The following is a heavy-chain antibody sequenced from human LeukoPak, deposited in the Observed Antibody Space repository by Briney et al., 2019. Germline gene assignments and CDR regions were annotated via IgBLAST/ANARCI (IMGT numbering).Heavy chain of an antibody. CDR1: GFSFSGHW. Sequence: GGSLRLSCAASGFSFSGHWMHWARQLPGKGLEWVSGISGSGGSTYYADSVKGRFTIFRDNSKNTLYLQMNSLRAEDTAVYHCANGWSPDYWGRGTLVTVSS. V-gene: IGHV3-23*01. CDR2: ISGSGGST. J-gene: IGHJ4*02. CDR3: ANGWSPDY. D-gene: IGHD2-15*01.